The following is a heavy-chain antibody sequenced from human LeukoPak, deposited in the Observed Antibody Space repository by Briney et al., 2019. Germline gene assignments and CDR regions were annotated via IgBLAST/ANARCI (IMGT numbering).Heavy chain of an antibody. V-gene: IGHV3-30*04. D-gene: IGHD1-26*01. CDR1: GFDFSGSH. CDR3: AKDRGMVGASVRAFDY. CDR2: ISNDGNSK. J-gene: IGHJ4*02. Sequence: GTSLTLSCAASGFDFSGSHMHWVRQAPGKGLEWVSGISNDGNSKYYGDSAQGRFTISRDNSQNTLYLQMSSLRGEDTALYYCAKDRGMVGASVRAFDYWGQGTLVTVSS.